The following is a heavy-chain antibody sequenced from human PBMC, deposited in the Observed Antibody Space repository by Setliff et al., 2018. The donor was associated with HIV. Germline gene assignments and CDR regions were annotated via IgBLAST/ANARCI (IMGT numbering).Heavy chain of an antibody. D-gene: IGHD3-10*01. CDR3: ARGKGVGGVVITGGLDV. Sequence: ASVKVSCKASGHTFTNVDIHWLRRATGQGLEWMGWMNPNTGVSGYALKFQARVTMTRDTSISTAYRELSSLTSADTALYYCARGKGVGGVVITGGLDVWGKGTTVTVSS. V-gene: IGHV1-8*01. CDR2: MNPNTGVS. CDR1: GHTFTNVD. J-gene: IGHJ6*04.